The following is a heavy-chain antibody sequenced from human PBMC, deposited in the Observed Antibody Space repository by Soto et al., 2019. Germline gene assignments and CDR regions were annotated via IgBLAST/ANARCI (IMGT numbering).Heavy chain of an antibody. Sequence: EVQLLESGGGLVQPGGSLRLSCAASGFTFSSYAMSWVRQSPGKGLEWVSAISGSGGSTYYADYVKGRFTISRDNSKNTLYLQTNSLRAEDTAVYYCGKTLSSNLKWFDPWGQGTLVTVPS. J-gene: IGHJ5*02. CDR1: GFTFSSYA. CDR2: ISGSGGST. CDR3: GKTLSSNLKWFDP. D-gene: IGHD6-13*01. V-gene: IGHV3-23*01.